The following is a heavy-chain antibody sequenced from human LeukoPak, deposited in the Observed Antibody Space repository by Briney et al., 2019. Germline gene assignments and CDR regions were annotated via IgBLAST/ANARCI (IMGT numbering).Heavy chain of an antibody. Sequence: APVKVSCKASGYTFTSYDINWVRQATGQGLEWMGWMNPNSGNTGYAQKFQGRVTMTRNTSISTAYMELSSLRSEDTAVYYCATGAMIVADDAFDIWGQGTMVTVSS. CDR1: GYTFTSYD. CDR2: MNPNSGNT. J-gene: IGHJ3*02. D-gene: IGHD3-22*01. V-gene: IGHV1-8*01. CDR3: ATGAMIVADDAFDI.